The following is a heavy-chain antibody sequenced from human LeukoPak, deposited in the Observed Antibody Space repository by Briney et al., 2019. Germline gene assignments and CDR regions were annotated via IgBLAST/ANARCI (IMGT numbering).Heavy chain of an antibody. V-gene: IGHV3-21*01. CDR3: ASAGVYCRTTDCYAFDM. D-gene: IGHD1-14*01. Sequence: GGSLRLSCTASSLSFDSYSMNWVRQAPGKGLQWVSSISSDSHHIYYADSVKGRFTSSRDNAKNLVFLQMNSLRAEDTAVYYRASAGVYCRTTDCYAFDMWGQGTLVSVSS. CDR2: ISSDSHHI. CDR1: SLSFDSYS. J-gene: IGHJ3*02.